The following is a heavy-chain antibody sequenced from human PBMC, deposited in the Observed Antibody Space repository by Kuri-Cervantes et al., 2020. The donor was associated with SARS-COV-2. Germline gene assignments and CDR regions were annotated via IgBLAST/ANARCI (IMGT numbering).Heavy chain of an antibody. J-gene: IGHJ4*02. D-gene: IGHD5-12*01. CDR3: ARDANYGSRLPRKFDY. Sequence: GGSLRLSCAASGFTFSNYAMYWVRQAPGKGLGWVSYISSSSSTIYYADSVKGRFTISRDDAKNSLYLQMNSLRDEDTAVYYCARDANYGSRLPRKFDYWGQGTLVTVSS. CDR2: ISSSSSTI. V-gene: IGHV3-48*02. CDR1: GFTFSNYA.